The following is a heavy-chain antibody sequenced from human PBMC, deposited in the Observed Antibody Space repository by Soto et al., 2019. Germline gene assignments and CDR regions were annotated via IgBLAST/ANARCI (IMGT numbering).Heavy chain of an antibody. Sequence: XESLRLSCAASAFTFSSYAMHWVRQAPGKGLDWVAVISYDVSDKCYADSVKGRFTVSRDNSKNTLYLQMNSLRADDTAVYYCARDRLYHSNNYYLNYGMDVWGQGTTVTVSS. D-gene: IGHD3-22*01. V-gene: IGHV3-30-3*01. CDR1: AFTFSSYA. J-gene: IGHJ6*02. CDR2: ISYDVSDK. CDR3: ARDRLYHSNNYYLNYGMDV.